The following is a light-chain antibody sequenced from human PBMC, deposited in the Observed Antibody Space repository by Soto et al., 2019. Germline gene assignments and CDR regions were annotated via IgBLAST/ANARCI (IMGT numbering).Light chain of an antibody. J-gene: IGLJ2*01. CDR3: QIWGTFMDEVV. V-gene: IGLV4-69*01. CDR2: VNSDGSH. Sequence: QLVMTQSPSASASLGDSVKLTCTLSSEHSGYAIAWHQQQPEKGPRYLMKVNSDGSHSKGDGIPDRFSGSSSGAERYLTISSLQSEDAAHYYCQIWGTFMDEVVFGGGTKLTVL. CDR1: SEHSGYA.